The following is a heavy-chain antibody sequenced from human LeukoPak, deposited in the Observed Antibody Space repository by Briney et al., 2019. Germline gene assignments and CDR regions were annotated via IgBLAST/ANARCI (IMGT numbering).Heavy chain of an antibody. CDR1: GFTFSSYA. V-gene: IGHV3-23*01. CDR2: ISGSGGST. CDR3: AKEPRDVLLWFGEALDI. Sequence: GGSLRLSCAASGFTFSSYALSWVRQAPGKGLEWVSAISGSGGSTYYADSVKGRFTISRDNSKNTLYLQMNSLRAEDTAVYYCAKEPRDVLLWFGEALDIWGQGTMVTVSS. D-gene: IGHD3-10*01. J-gene: IGHJ3*02.